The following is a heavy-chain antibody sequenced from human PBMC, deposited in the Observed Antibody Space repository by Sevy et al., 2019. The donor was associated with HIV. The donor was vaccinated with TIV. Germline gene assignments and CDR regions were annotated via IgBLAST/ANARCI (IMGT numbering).Heavy chain of an antibody. J-gene: IGHJ4*02. CDR1: GYSISSGYY. CDR2: IYHSGST. D-gene: IGHD2-2*02. Sequence: SETLSLTCAVSGYSISSGYYWGWIRQPPGKGLEWIGSIYHSGSTYYNPSLKSRVTISVDTSKNQFSLKLSSVTAADTAVYYCVRRWGSTSCYIDYWGQGTLVTVSS. V-gene: IGHV4-38-2*01. CDR3: VRRWGSTSCYIDY.